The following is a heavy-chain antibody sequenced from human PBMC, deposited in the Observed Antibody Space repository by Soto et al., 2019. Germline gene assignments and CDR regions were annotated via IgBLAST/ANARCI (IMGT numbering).Heavy chain of an antibody. D-gene: IGHD2-2*02. J-gene: IGHJ6*02. V-gene: IGHV3-30-3*01. CDR1: GFTFSSYA. Sequence: GGSLRLSCAASGFTFSSYAMHWVRQAPGKGLEWVAVISYDGSNKYYADSVKGRFTISRDNSKNTLYLQMNSLRAVDTAVYYCARGDVGVPAAIHLLYYGMDVWGQGTTVTVSS. CDR3: ARGDVGVPAAIHLLYYGMDV. CDR2: ISYDGSNK.